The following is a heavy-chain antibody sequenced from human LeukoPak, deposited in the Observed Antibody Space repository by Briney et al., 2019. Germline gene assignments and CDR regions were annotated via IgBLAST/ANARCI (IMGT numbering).Heavy chain of an antibody. Sequence: PGASLRLSSAASGFRFGSYAINWVRQAPGMGLEWVSSIRGSGQDGSAGDTFYAASARGRFTISRDNSKSTAFLQMNSLRAEDTAVYYCVFSTLTTDYHAMDVWGQGTTVIVSS. D-gene: IGHD4-17*01. CDR1: GFRFGSYA. CDR2: IRGSGQDGSAGDT. J-gene: IGHJ6*02. V-gene: IGHV3-23*01. CDR3: VFSTLTTDYHAMDV.